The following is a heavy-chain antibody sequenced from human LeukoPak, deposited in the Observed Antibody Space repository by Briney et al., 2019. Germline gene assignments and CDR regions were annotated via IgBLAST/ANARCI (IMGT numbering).Heavy chain of an antibody. J-gene: IGHJ4*02. V-gene: IGHV4-31*03. CDR3: ARGTLGYCSDGSCYRPFDY. CDR2: IYHSGST. Sequence: SETLSLTCIVSGGSISSGGYSWSWIRQHPGKGLEWIGNIYHSGSTYYNPSLKSRVTISLDTSKNQFSPKLGSVTAADTAVYYCARGTLGYCSDGSCYRPFDYWGQGTLVTVSS. D-gene: IGHD2-15*01. CDR1: GGSISSGGYS.